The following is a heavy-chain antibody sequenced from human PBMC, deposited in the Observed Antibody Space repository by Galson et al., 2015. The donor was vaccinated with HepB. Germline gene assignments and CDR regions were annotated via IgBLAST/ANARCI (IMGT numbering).Heavy chain of an antibody. J-gene: IGHJ4*02. Sequence: SVKVSCKASGFTFTSSAMQWVRQARGQRLEWIGWIVVGSANTNYTQKFQERVTITRDMSASTAYMELSSLRSEDTAVYYCAAAGEAYCNGGSCYPDFDCWGQGTLVTVSS. CDR3: AAAGEAYCNGGSCYPDFDC. CDR1: GFTFTSSA. CDR2: IVVGSANT. D-gene: IGHD2-15*01. V-gene: IGHV1-58*02.